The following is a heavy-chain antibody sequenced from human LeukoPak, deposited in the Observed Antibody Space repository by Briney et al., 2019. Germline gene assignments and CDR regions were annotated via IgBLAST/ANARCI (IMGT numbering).Heavy chain of an antibody. D-gene: IGHD3-16*01. Sequence: ASVKVSCKASGFIFTNHGFSWVRQAPGQGLELMGWISAYNGNTYCAQSLQDRVTMTTDTSTNTVYLELRSLRSDDTAVYYCVRRLTGGGWLPPLGYWGQGTLVTVSS. CDR2: ISAYNGNT. CDR1: GFIFTNHG. J-gene: IGHJ4*02. V-gene: IGHV1-18*01. CDR3: VRRLTGGGWLPPLGY.